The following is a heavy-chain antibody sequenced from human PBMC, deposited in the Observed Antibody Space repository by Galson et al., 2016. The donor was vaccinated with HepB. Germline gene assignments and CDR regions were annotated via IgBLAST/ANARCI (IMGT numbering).Heavy chain of an antibody. CDR3: AGDLVRSAFDM. V-gene: IGHV3-48*01. CDR2: IRSTTSTP. CDR1: GFTLTNYG. D-gene: IGHD2-8*02. Sequence: SLRLSCAASGFTLTNYGMNWVRQAPGKGLEWVSYIRSTTSTPYYANSVKGRFTISSDDADSSLYLQMNSLRAEDTAVYYCAGDLVRSAFDMWGEGTMVTVSS. J-gene: IGHJ3*02.